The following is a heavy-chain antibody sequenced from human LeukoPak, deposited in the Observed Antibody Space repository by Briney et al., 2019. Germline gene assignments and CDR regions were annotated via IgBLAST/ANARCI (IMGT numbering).Heavy chain of an antibody. CDR3: AINGLGSYGSGSYIDY. CDR1: GFTFSSYG. D-gene: IGHD3-10*01. V-gene: IGHV3-30*03. J-gene: IGHJ4*02. Sequence: GGSLRLSCAASGFTFSSYGMHWVRQAPGKGLEWVAVISYDGSNKYYADSVKGRFTISRDNSKNTLYLQMNSLRAEDTAVYYCAINGLGSYGSGSYIDYWGQGTLVTASS. CDR2: ISYDGSNK.